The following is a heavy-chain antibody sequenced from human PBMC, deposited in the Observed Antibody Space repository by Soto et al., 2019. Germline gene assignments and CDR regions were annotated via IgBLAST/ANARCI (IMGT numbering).Heavy chain of an antibody. V-gene: IGHV3-23*01. D-gene: IGHD3-10*01. CDR3: AKYTLGELFDYYYYMDV. Sequence: GGSLRLSCAASGFTFSSYAMSWVRQAPGKGLEWVSAISGSGGSTYYADSVKGLFTISRDNSKNTLYLQMNSLRAEDTAVYYCAKYTLGELFDYYYYMDVWGKGTTVTVSS. CDR1: GFTFSSYA. J-gene: IGHJ6*03. CDR2: ISGSGGST.